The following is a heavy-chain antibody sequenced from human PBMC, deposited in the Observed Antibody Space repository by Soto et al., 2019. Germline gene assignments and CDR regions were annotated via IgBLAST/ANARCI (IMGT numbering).Heavy chain of an antibody. CDR2: MNTNSGTR. Sequence: QVQLVQSGAELKKPGASVKVSCKTSGYTFTDYDINWVGLAPGLGLEWLGWMNTNSGTRGHAQKFQGRINMTRDASINTAYLELSGLTSEDTAIYFCARDEGEDYGDFFRLWGQGTLVAVSS. J-gene: IGHJ4*02. V-gene: IGHV1-8*02. CDR1: GYTFTDYD. CDR3: ARDEGEDYGDFFRL. D-gene: IGHD4-17*01.